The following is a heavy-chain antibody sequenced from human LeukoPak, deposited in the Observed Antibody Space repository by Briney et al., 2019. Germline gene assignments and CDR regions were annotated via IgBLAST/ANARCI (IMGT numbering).Heavy chain of an antibody. J-gene: IGHJ4*02. V-gene: IGHV3-53*01. Sequence: TGGSLRLSCAASGFTVSNNYVSWVRLAPGKGLEWVSVIYDGGSTYYADSVKGRFIISRDNSKNTVYLQMNSLRADDTAVYYCARDFGRGFDYWGQGTLVTVSS. CDR3: ARDFGRGFDY. D-gene: IGHD3-10*01. CDR2: IYDGGST. CDR1: GFTVSNNY.